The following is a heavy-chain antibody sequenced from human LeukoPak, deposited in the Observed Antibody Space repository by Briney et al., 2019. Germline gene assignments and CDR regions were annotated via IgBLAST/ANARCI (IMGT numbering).Heavy chain of an antibody. CDR3: ARDQVDYDTPDHFDY. V-gene: IGHV4-30-2*01. D-gene: IGHD3-22*01. Sequence: SQTLSLTCKVSGDSLSSSTCNWSWIRQPPGKGLERIGYISQSGNSYFTPSLKSRATISVDRSKNQFSLTLTSVTAADTAVYYCARDQVDYDTPDHFDYWGKGTLVTVSS. J-gene: IGHJ4*02. CDR1: GDSLSSSTCN. CDR2: ISQSGNS.